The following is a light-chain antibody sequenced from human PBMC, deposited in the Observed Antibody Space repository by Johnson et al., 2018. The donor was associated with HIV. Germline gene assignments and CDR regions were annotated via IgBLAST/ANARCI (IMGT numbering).Light chain of an antibody. CDR1: SSNIGNNY. J-gene: IGLJ1*01. CDR3: GAWDSSLSAYV. CDR2: DNN. V-gene: IGLV1-51*01. Sequence: QSILTQPPSVSAAAGQKVTISCSGSSSNIGNNYVSWYQQLPGTAPKLLIYDNNKRPSGTPDRFSGSKSGTSATLGITGLQTGDEADYYCGAWDSSLSAYVFGTGTKVTVL.